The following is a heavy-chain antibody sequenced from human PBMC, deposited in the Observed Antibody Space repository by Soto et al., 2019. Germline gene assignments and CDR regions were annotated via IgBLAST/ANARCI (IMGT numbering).Heavy chain of an antibody. V-gene: IGHV3-23*01. J-gene: IGHJ4*02. CDR1: GFTFSSYA. D-gene: IGHD6-6*01. CDR2: IRGSGGST. Sequence: GGSLRLSCAASGFTFSSYAMSGVRQAPGKGLEWVSAIRGSGGSTYYADSVKGRFTISRDNSKNTLYLQMNSLRAEDTAVYYCAKVAKLQLLYFDYWGQGTLVTVSS. CDR3: AKVAKLQLLYFDY.